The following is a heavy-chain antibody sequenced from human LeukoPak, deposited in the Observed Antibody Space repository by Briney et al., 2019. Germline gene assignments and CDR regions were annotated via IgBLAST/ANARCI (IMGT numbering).Heavy chain of an antibody. D-gene: IGHD6-19*01. CDR2: LSPSGASI. CDR1: GFTFGSYA. CDR3: AKDYRYSSA. V-gene: IGHV3-23*01. Sequence: GGSLRLSCAASGFTFGSYAMSWVRQAPGRGLEWVSSLSPSGASIYYADSVKGRFGISRDNSKNTLYLQMNNLRADDTAVYYCAKDYRYSSAWGQGTLVTVSS. J-gene: IGHJ5*02.